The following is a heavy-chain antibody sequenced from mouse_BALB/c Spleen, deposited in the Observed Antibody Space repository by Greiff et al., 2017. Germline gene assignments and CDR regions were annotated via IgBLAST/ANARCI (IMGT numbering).Heavy chain of an antibody. V-gene: IGHV1-67*01. Sequence: QVHVKQSGPELVRPGESVKISCKGSGYTFTDYAMHWVKQSHAKSLEWIGVISIYYDNTNYNQKFKGKATMTVDKSSSTAYMELARLTSEDSAIYYCASQTARATKAMDYWGQGTSVTVSS. D-gene: IGHD3-2*01. CDR3: ASQTARATKAMDY. CDR1: GYTFTDYA. CDR2: ISIYYDNT. J-gene: IGHJ4*01.